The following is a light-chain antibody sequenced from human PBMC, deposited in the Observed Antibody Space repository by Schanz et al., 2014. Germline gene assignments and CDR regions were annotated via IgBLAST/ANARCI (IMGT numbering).Light chain of an antibody. CDR2: EGS. CDR3: SSYAGSNNLI. V-gene: IGLV2-23*01. Sequence: QSALTQPASVSGSPGQSITISCTGTSSDVGSYNLVSWYQQHPGKAPKLMIYEGSKRPSGVSNRFSGSKSGNTASLTISGLQAEDEADYYCSSYAGSNNLIFGGGTKLTV. J-gene: IGLJ2*01. CDR1: SSDVGSYNL.